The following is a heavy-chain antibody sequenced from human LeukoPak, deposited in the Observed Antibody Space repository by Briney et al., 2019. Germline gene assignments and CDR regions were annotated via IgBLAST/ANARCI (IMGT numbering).Heavy chain of an antibody. CDR1: GFSFSTYG. D-gene: IGHD2-21*02. V-gene: IGHV3-33*06. J-gene: IGHJ4*02. CDR3: AKDRYAGGVTTKTYYFDY. CDR2: IWFDGSIE. Sequence: GGSLRLSCAASGFSFSTYGMHWVRQAPGKGLEWVAIIWFDGSIEHYADSVKGRFTISRDNSKNTVYLQMSSLRAEDTAVYYCAKDRYAGGVTTKTYYFDYWGQGTLVTVSS.